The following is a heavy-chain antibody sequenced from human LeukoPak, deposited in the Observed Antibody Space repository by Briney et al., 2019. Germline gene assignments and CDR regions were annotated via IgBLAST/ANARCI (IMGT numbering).Heavy chain of an antibody. Sequence: GGSLRLSCAASGFTFSDYNMRWIRQAPGKGLEWVSYISSTSTYIYYADSVKGRFTISRDNSKNSLYLQMNSLRAEDTAVYYCARDQDWNDRGGLDYWGQGTLVIVSS. CDR2: ISSTSTYI. V-gene: IGHV3-11*06. CDR3: ARDQDWNDRGGLDY. CDR1: GFTFSDYN. D-gene: IGHD1-1*01. J-gene: IGHJ4*02.